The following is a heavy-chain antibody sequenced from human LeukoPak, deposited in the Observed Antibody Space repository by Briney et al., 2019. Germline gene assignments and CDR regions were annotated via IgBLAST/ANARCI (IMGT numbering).Heavy chain of an antibody. Sequence: PGGSLRLSCAASGFTFSSYSMNWVRQAPGKGLEWVSYISSSSTIYYADSVKGRFTISRDNAKNSLYLQMNSLRAEDTAVYYCAREPHYYDSSGYYVKNWFDPWGQGTLVTVSS. J-gene: IGHJ5*02. CDR2: ISSSSTI. CDR1: GFTFSSYS. CDR3: AREPHYYDSSGYYVKNWFDP. V-gene: IGHV3-48*01. D-gene: IGHD3-22*01.